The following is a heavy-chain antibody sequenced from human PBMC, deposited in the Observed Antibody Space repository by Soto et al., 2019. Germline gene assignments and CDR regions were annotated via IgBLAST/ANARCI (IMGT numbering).Heavy chain of an antibody. CDR2: ISHSGRT. J-gene: IGHJ4*02. Sequence: SETLSLTCTIYGGSFRGGSFSGYYWSWIRQPPGKGLEWIGEISHSGRTNYNPSLKSRGTISVDTSNNQFSLKLTYVPAAATPTPYCATAEYYGSGRTDWRQGTLVTVSS. V-gene: IGHV4-34*01. CDR3: ATAEYYGSGRTD. CDR1: GGSFRGGSFSGYY. D-gene: IGHD3-10*01.